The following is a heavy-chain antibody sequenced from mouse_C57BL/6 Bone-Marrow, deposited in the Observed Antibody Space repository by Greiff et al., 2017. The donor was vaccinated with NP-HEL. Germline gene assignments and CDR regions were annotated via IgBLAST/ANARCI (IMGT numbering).Heavy chain of an antibody. J-gene: IGHJ4*01. V-gene: IGHV5-16*01. CDR1: GFTFSDYY. CDR2: INYDGSST. Sequence: EVKLVESEGSLVQPGSSMKLSCTTSGFTFSDYYMAWVRQVPEKGLDWVANINYDGSSTYYLDSLKSRFIISRDNAKNILYLQMSSLKSEDTATYYCAREGGLRRRTYAMDYWGQGTSVTVSS. D-gene: IGHD2-4*01. CDR3: AREGGLRRRTYAMDY.